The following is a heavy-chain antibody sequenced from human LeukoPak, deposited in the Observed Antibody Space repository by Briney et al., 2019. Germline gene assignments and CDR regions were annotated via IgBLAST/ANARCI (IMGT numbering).Heavy chain of an antibody. V-gene: IGHV4-39*01. CDR1: GGSLSSSSYY. Sequence: SETLSLTCTVSGGSLSSSSYYWGWIRQPPGKGLEWIGSIYYSGSTYYNPSLKSRVTISVDTSKNQFSLKLSSVTAADTAVYYCARREGPLFDYWGQGTLVTVSS. CDR3: ARREGPLFDY. D-gene: IGHD2-21*01. CDR2: IYYSGST. J-gene: IGHJ4*02.